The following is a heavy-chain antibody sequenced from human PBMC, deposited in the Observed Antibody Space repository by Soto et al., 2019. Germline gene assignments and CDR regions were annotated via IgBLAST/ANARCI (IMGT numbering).Heavy chain of an antibody. V-gene: IGHV1-46*01. D-gene: IGHD1-26*01. CDR3: ARDDSGFSGSHYIDYFNY. J-gene: IGHJ4*02. CDR1: GYSFTNYD. CDR2: INPSGGST. Sequence: ASVKVSCKTSGYSFTNYDIHWVRQAPGQGLEWMGIINPSGGSTSYAQKFQGRVTMTRDTSTSTVYMELSSLRSEDTAVYYCARDDSGFSGSHYIDYFNYWGQGALVTVSS.